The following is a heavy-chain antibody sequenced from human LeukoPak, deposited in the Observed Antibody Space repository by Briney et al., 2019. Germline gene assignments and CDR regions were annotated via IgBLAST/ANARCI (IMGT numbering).Heavy chain of an antibody. CDR2: MNPNSGNT. CDR1: GYTFTGYY. J-gene: IGHJ6*02. V-gene: IGHV1-8*02. CDR3: ASSGYYGSGSYDYYYGMDV. D-gene: IGHD3-10*01. Sequence: ASVKVSCKASGYTFTGYYMHWVRQAPGQGLEWMGWMNPNSGNTGYAQKFQGRVTMTRNTSISTAYMELSSLRSEDTAVYYCASSGYYGSGSYDYYYGMDVWGQGTTVTVSS.